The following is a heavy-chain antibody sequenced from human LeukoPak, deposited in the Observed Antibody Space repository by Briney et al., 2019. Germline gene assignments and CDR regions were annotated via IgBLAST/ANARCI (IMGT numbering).Heavy chain of an antibody. D-gene: IGHD6-19*01. CDR2: ISWNSGSI. J-gene: IGHJ4*02. Sequence: GGSLRLSCAASGFTFDDYAMHWVRHAPGKGLEWVSGISWNSGSIGYADSVKGRFTISRDNAKNSLYLQMNSLRAEDTALYYCAKDISHGYSSGWYVGDYWGQGTLVTVSS. V-gene: IGHV3-9*01. CDR1: GFTFDDYA. CDR3: AKDISHGYSSGWYVGDY.